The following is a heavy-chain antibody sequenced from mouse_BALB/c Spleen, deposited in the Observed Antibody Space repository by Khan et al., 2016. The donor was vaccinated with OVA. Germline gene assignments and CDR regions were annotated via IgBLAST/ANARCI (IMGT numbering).Heavy chain of an antibody. CDR2: IWGGGGT. D-gene: IGHD2-14*01. Sequence: QVQLKESGPGLVAPSQSLSITCTVSGFSLSRYNIHWVRQPPGKGLEWLGMIWGGGGTDYNSTLKSRLSISKDNSKNQVFLKMNSLQTDDTAMYYCARAYYRYDGYYAMDYGGQGTSGTVSS. CDR1: GFSLSRYN. J-gene: IGHJ4*01. CDR3: ARAYYRYDGYYAMDY. V-gene: IGHV2-6-4*01.